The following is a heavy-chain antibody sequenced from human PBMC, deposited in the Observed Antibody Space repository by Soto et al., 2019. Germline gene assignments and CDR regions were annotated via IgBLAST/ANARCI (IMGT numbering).Heavy chain of an antibody. V-gene: IGHV5-51*01. J-gene: IGHJ3*01. Sequence: GESLKISCQASGYKFSNYWIGWVRQMPGKGLEWMGIIYPGDSDSRYSPSFQGQVTFSADKFISTAYLQWSGLRASDTAMYYCARSERVFSYGSDVFDVWGQVTMVTVSS. CDR2: IYPGDSDS. CDR1: GYKFSNYW. CDR3: ARSERVFSYGSDVFDV. D-gene: IGHD5-18*01.